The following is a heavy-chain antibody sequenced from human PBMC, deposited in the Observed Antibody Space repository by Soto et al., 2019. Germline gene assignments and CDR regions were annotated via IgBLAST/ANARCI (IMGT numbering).Heavy chain of an antibody. Sequence: EVQLVESGGGLVKPGGSLRLSCAASGFTFSSYSMNWVRQAPGKGLEWVSAISSSSSYIYYADSVKGRFTISRDNAKNSLYLQMNSLRAEDTAVYYCARGSYGRTPYYFDYWGQGTLVTVSS. D-gene: IGHD1-26*01. J-gene: IGHJ4*02. V-gene: IGHV3-21*01. CDR2: ISSSSSYI. CDR3: ARGSYGRTPYYFDY. CDR1: GFTFSSYS.